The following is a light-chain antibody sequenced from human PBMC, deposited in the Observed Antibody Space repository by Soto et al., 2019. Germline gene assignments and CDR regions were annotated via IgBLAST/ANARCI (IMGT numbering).Light chain of an antibody. CDR1: SSDVGDYDY. CDR3: CSYAGSYTYA. J-gene: IGLJ1*01. Sequence: QSVLTQPRSVSGSPGQSVTISCTGTSSDVGDYDYVSWYQQHPGKAPKLMIYDVSERPSGVPDRFSGSKSGNTASLTISGLQAEDEVDYYCCSYAGSYTYAFGTGTKVTVL. V-gene: IGLV2-11*01. CDR2: DVS.